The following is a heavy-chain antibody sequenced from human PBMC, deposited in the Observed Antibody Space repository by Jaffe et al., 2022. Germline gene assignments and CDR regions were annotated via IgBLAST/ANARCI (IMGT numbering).Heavy chain of an antibody. V-gene: IGHV4-34*01. J-gene: IGHJ5*02. D-gene: IGHD6-6*01. CDR1: GGSFSGYY. CDR2: INHSGST. CDR3: ACFSSSESMNYNWFDP. Sequence: QVQLQQWGAGLLKPSETLSLTCAVYGGSFSGYYWSWIRQPPGKGLEWIGEINHSGSTNYNPSLKSRVTISVDTSKNQFSLKLSSVTAADTAVYYCACFSSSESMNYNWFDPWGQGTLVTVSS.